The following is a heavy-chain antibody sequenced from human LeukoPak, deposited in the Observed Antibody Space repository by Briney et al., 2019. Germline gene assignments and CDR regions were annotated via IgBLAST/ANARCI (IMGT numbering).Heavy chain of an antibody. V-gene: IGHV3-21*01. Sequence: GGSLRLSCVASGFTFSSYSMNWVRLAPGKGLEWVSSISSSSTYIYYADSVKGRFTVSRDNAKNSLYLQMNSLRAEDTAVYYCARERHDFSLDYWGQGTLVTVSS. CDR2: ISSSSTYI. D-gene: IGHD3-3*01. CDR1: GFTFSSYS. CDR3: ARERHDFSLDY. J-gene: IGHJ4*02.